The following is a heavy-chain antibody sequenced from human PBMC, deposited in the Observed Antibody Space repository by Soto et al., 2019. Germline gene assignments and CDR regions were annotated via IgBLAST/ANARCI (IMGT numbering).Heavy chain of an antibody. D-gene: IGHD3-9*01. CDR1: GFTFSSYA. J-gene: IGHJ6*02. CDR2: ISYDGSNK. V-gene: IGHV3-30-3*01. Sequence: VQLLESGGGLVQPGGSLRLSCAASGFTFSSYAMSWVRQAPGKGLEWVAVISYDGSNKYYADSVKGRFTISRDNSKNTLYLQMNSLRAEDTAVYYCDILTGYGRGPQNYGMDVWGQGTTVTVSS. CDR3: DILTGYGRGPQNYGMDV.